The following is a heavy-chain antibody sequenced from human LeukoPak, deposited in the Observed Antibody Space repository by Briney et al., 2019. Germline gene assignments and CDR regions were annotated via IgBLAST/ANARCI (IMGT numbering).Heavy chain of an antibody. J-gene: IGHJ4*02. Sequence: TGEYLTFYGTGSGYIFTSYWIGWLRQMTGKGLEWMGIIYPGDSDTTYSPSFQGPITIAAAKSITSAYLQWRSLKAPATSFSYSARRGMFYYDRSGYYYADYWGQSPLVRVSS. V-gene: IGHV5-51*03. CDR2: IYPGDSDT. CDR1: GYIFTSYW. D-gene: IGHD3-22*01. CDR3: ARRGMFYYDRSGYYYADY.